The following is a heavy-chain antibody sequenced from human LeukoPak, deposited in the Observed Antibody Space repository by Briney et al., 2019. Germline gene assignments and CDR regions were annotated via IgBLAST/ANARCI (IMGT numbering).Heavy chain of an antibody. CDR2: IYSDGST. CDR3: ARAHGDYTPNYYYGMDV. V-gene: IGHV3-53*01. CDR1: GFTVSSNF. Sequence: GGSLRLSCAASGFTVSSNFMSWVRQAPGKGLEWVSVIYSDGSTYYADSVKGRFIISRDNSKNTLYLQMNSPRAEDTAVYYCARAHGDYTPNYYYGMDVWGQGTTVTVSS. J-gene: IGHJ6*02. D-gene: IGHD4-17*01.